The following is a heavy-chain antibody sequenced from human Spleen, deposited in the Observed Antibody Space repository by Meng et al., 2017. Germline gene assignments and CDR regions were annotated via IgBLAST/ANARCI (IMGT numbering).Heavy chain of an antibody. CDR1: GGSISSNNW. D-gene: IGHD3-16*02. J-gene: IGHJ4*02. CDR3: ARDVGVIPHSYDY. Sequence: QVQLQESGPGLVKPSGTLSLTCAVSGGSISSNNWWSWVRQPPGKGLEWIGEIYHSGRTNYNPSLKSRVTISVDKFKNQFSLKLSSVTAADTAVYYCARDVGVIPHSYDYWGQGTLVTVSS. V-gene: IGHV4-4*02. CDR2: IYHSGRT.